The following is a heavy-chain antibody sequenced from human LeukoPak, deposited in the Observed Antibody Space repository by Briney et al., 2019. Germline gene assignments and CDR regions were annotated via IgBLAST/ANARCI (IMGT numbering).Heavy chain of an antibody. CDR3: ATGTSSTAPDY. V-gene: IGHV1-18*01. CDR2: ISAYNGNT. Sequence: ASMKVSCKASGYSFTSYSIRWVRQAAARGLEWMGWISAYNGNTNYAQKLQGRVTMTTDTSTSTAYMELRSMRSDDTAVYYCATGTSSTAPDYWGQGTLVTVSS. CDR1: GYSFTSYS. J-gene: IGHJ4*02. D-gene: IGHD5-18*01.